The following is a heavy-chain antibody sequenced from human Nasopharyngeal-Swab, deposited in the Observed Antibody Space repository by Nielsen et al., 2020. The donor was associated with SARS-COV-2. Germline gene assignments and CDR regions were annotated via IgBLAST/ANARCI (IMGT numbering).Heavy chain of an antibody. Sequence: SETLSLTCTVSGGSISSYYWSWIRQPPGKGLEWIGYIYYSGSTNYNPSLKSRVTISVGTSKNQFSLKLSSVTAADTAVYYCARLVGATDYYYYGMDVWGQGTTVTVSS. CDR2: IYYSGST. CDR1: GGSISSYY. V-gene: IGHV4-59*01. CDR3: ARLVGATDYYYYGMDV. J-gene: IGHJ6*02. D-gene: IGHD1-26*01.